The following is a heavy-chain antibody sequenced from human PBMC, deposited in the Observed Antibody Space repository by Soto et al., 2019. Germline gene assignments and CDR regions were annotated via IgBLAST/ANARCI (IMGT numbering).Heavy chain of an antibody. CDR3: ARDQGLGAGYFDL. D-gene: IGHD7-27*01. J-gene: IGHJ2*01. Sequence: SETLSLTCSVSGGSVSSGGYYLSWIRQPPGKGLEWIGYFYYRGSTNYNPSLQSRVTISVDTPKNQVSLRLNSVTAADTAVYYCARDQGLGAGYFDLWGRGTLVTVS. V-gene: IGHV4-61*08. CDR1: GGSVSSGGYY. CDR2: FYYRGST.